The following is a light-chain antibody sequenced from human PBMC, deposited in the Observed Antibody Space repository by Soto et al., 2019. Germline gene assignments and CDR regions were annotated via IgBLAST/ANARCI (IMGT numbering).Light chain of an antibody. CDR3: QHYGSSIT. CDR1: QSVTNW. V-gene: IGKV1-5*03. Sequence: DIQMTQSPSTLSASVGDTIIITCRASQSVTNWLAWYQQKPGRAPKLLIYKASTLEIGVPSRFSGSGSGTEFTLTISSLQPDDFAVYYCQHYGSSITFGGGTKVDIK. J-gene: IGKJ4*01. CDR2: KAS.